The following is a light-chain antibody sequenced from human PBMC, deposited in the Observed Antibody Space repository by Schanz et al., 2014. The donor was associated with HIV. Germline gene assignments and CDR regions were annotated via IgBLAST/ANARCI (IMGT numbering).Light chain of an antibody. CDR1: SSDVGGYNY. Sequence: QSALTQPPSASGSPGQSVTISCTGTSSDVGGYNYVSWYQQYPGKAPKLIIYEVTKRPSGVPARFSGSKSDNTASLSISGLQAEDEADYYCSSYTSSSPLGVFGTGTKLTVL. CDR3: SSYTSSSPLGV. CDR2: EVT. J-gene: IGLJ1*01. V-gene: IGLV2-8*01.